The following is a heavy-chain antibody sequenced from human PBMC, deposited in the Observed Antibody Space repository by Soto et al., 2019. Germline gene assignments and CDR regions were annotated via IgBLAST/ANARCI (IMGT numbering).Heavy chain of an antibody. Sequence: QVQLVESGGGVVQPGRSLRLSCAASRFTFSSYGMHWVRQAPGKGLEWVAVIWYDGDNKYYADSVKGRFTISRDNSKNTVYLQMNSLRAEDTAVYYCAREGDYKDGMEVWGQGTTVTVSS. CDR2: IWYDGDNK. D-gene: IGHD4-17*01. V-gene: IGHV3-33*01. J-gene: IGHJ6*02. CDR3: AREGDYKDGMEV. CDR1: RFTFSSYG.